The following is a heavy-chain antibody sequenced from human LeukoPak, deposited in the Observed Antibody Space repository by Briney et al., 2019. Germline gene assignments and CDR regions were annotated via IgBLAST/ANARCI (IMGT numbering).Heavy chain of an antibody. D-gene: IGHD3-9*01. J-gene: IGHJ5*02. CDR1: GYTFTSYY. CDR2: INPSGGST. V-gene: IGHV1-46*01. Sequence: GASVKVSCKASGYTFTSYYMHWVRQAPGQGLEWMGIINPSGGSTSYAQKFQGRVTMTRDTSKSTVYMELSSLRSEDTAVYYCARDLKPILRYFDRPNNWFDPWGQGTLVTVSS. CDR3: ARDLKPILRYFDRPNNWFDP.